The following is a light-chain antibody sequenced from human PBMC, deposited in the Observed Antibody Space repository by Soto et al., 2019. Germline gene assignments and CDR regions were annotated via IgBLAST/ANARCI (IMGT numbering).Light chain of an antibody. J-gene: IGKJ2*01. CDR1: QSVSSSY. V-gene: IGKV3-20*01. CDR3: QQYGSSPYT. Sequence: EIVLTQSPGTLSLSPGERATLSCRASQSVSSSYLAWYRQKPGQAPRLLIYGASSRATGIPGRFSGSGSGTDFTLTIIRLEPEDFPVYYCQQYGSSPYTFGQGTKLEIK. CDR2: GAS.